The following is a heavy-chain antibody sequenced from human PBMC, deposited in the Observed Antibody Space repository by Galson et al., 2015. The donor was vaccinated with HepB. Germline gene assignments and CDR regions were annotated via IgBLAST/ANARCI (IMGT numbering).Heavy chain of an antibody. CDR2: INGSGSNT. V-gene: IGHV3-23*01. D-gene: IGHD3-22*01. CDR3: AKGVWEYYDHRVFDS. CDR1: GFTFSTYP. J-gene: IGHJ4*02. Sequence: SLRLSCAASGFTFSTYPMNWVRQAPGKGLEWVSTINGSGSNTFYADSVKGRFTISRDSSKNTLYLQMSSLRAEDTAVYYCAKGVWEYYDHRVFDSWGQGTVVNFSS.